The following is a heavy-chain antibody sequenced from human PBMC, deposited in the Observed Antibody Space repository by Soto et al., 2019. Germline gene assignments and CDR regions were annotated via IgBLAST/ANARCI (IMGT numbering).Heavy chain of an antibody. D-gene: IGHD5-12*01. CDR1: GGSFSGYY. Sequence: PSETLSLTCAVYGGSFSGYYWSWIRQPPGKGLEWIGEINHSGSTNYNPSLKSRVTISVDTSKNQFSLNLSSVTAADTAMYYCGRAGVATIYPGNNWFDPWGQGTLVTVSS. CDR3: GRAGVATIYPGNNWFDP. CDR2: INHSGST. J-gene: IGHJ5*02. V-gene: IGHV4-34*01.